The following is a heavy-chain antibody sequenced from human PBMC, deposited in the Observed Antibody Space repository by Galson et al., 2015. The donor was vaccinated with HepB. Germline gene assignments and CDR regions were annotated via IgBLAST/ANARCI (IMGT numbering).Heavy chain of an antibody. CDR1: AYTFTSYG. CDR2: ISAYNGNT. V-gene: IGHV1-18*01. D-gene: IGHD3-22*01. CDR3: ARGLEDDDDSSAYYPLFTY. J-gene: IGHJ4*02. Sequence: SVKVSCKASAYTFTSYGISWVRQAPGQGLEWMGWISAYNGNTNYAQKLQGRVTMTTDSSTSTAYMELRSLRSDDTAVYYCARGLEDDDDSSAYYPLFTYWGQGTLVTVSS.